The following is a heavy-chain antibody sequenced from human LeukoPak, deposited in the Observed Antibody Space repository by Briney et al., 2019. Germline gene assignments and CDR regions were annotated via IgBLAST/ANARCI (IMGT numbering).Heavy chain of an antibody. CDR2: INPNSGDT. CDR3: ARDPGDSSGYLSQSDY. D-gene: IGHD3-22*01. CDR1: VYTFTGYY. J-gene: IGHJ4*02. V-gene: IGHV1-2*02. Sequence: GASVTVSFKTSVYTFTGYYMHWVRQAPGQGLEWMGWINPNSGDTNYAQKFQGRVTMTRDTSISTAYMELSRLISDDTAVYYCARDPGDSSGYLSQSDYWGQGTLVTVSS.